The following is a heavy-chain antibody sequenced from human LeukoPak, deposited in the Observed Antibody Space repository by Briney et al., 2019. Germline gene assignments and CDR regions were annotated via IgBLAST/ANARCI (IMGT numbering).Heavy chain of an antibody. Sequence: GASVKVSCKASGYTFTSYGISWVRQAPGQGLEWMGWISAYNGNTNYAQKLQGRVTMTTDTSTSTAYMELRSLRSEDTAVYYCARADRRRVVVPHYYYYGMDVWGQGTLVTVSS. CDR3: ARADRRRVVVPHYYYYGMDV. CDR1: GYTFTSYG. D-gene: IGHD2-2*01. J-gene: IGHJ6*02. CDR2: ISAYNGNT. V-gene: IGHV1-18*01.